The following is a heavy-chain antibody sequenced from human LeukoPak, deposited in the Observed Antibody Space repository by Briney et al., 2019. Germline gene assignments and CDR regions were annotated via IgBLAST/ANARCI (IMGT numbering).Heavy chain of an antibody. CDR1: GFTFSRYG. V-gene: IGHV3-30*02. CDR3: AKSSYYDFWSGRDAFDI. Sequence: GGSLRLSCAASGFTFSRYGMHWVRQAPGKGLEWVAFIRYDGSNKDYADSVKGRFTISRDNSKNSLYLQMNSLRVEDTAVYYCAKSSYYDFWSGRDAFDIWGQGTMVTVSS. D-gene: IGHD3-3*01. CDR2: IRYDGSNK. J-gene: IGHJ3*02.